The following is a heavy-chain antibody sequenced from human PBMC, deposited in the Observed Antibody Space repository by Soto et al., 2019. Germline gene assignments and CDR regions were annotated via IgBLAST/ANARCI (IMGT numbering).Heavy chain of an antibody. CDR3: VRDRDWAFDI. CDR2: FGTSRKYI. Sequence: PGGSLRLSCVASGYTLSDYSMNWVRQAPGKGLERVSYFGTSRKYICYEDSVRGRFTISRDDAKNSLYLQLNSLRDEDTALYYCVRDRDWAFDIWGQGTMVTVSS. J-gene: IGHJ3*02. V-gene: IGHV3-48*02. CDR1: GYTLSDYS. D-gene: IGHD3-9*01.